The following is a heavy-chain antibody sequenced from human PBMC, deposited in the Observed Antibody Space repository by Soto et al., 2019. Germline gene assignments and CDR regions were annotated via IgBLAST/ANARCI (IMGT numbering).Heavy chain of an antibody. J-gene: IGHJ4*02. CDR2: IWYDGSNK. V-gene: IGHV3-33*01. D-gene: IGHD3-16*01. Sequence: QVQLVESGGGVVQPGRSLRLSCAASGFTFSSYGMHWVRQAPGKGLEWVAVIWYDGSNKYYADSVKGRFTISRDNSKNTLYLQTNSLRAEDTAVYYCARDRDYDGGIDYWGQGTLVTVSS. CDR3: ARDRDYDGGIDY. CDR1: GFTFSSYG.